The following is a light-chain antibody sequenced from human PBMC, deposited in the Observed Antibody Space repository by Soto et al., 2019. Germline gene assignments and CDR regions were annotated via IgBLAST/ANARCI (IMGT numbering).Light chain of an antibody. CDR3: HHDKSYSEA. CDR1: QTISSW. CDR2: KAS. Sequence: DIQMTQSPSTLSGSVGDRVTITCRASQTISSWLAGYQQKPGKAPKLLIYKASTLKSGVPSRFSGSGAGTEFTLSMSSLQPDDLAAYYCHHDKSYSEAFGQGTEVDIK. V-gene: IGKV1-5*03. J-gene: IGKJ1*01.